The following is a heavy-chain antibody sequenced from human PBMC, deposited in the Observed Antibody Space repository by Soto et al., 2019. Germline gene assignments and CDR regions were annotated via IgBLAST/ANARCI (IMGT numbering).Heavy chain of an antibody. D-gene: IGHD3-3*01. J-gene: IGHJ5*02. CDR2: ISAYNGNT. Sequence: ASVKVSCKASGYTFTSYGISWVRQAPGQGLEWMGWISAYNGNTNYAQKLQGRVTMTTDTSTSTAYIELRSLRSDDTAVYYCARDRPLGYYDFWSGYSAWFDPWGHGTMVTV. CDR1: GYTFTSYG. CDR3: ARDRPLGYYDFWSGYSAWFDP. V-gene: IGHV1-18*01.